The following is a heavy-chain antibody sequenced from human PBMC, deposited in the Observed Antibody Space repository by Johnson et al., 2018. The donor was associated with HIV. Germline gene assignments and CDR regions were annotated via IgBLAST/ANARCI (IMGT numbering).Heavy chain of an antibody. V-gene: IGHV3-15*01. CDR1: GFTFSNAW. CDR2: IKSKTGGGTT. Sequence: VTLVESGGGVVQPGRSLRLSCAASGFTFSNAWMSWVRQAPGKGLEWVGRIKSKTGGGTTDYAAPVKGRFTISRDDSKNTLYLQMNSLKTEDTAVYYCTTDQVGRNYGGKYHIWGQGTMVTVSS. CDR3: TTDQVGRNYGGKYHI. J-gene: IGHJ3*02. D-gene: IGHD1-7*01.